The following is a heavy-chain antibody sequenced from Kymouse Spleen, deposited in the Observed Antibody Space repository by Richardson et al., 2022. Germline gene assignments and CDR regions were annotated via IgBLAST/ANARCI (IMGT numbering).Heavy chain of an antibody. CDR1: GFTFDDYA. CDR2: ISWNSGSI. CDR3: AKDSSSSLHYYYYGMDV. J-gene: IGHJ6*02. Sequence: EVQLVESGGGLVQPGRSLRLSCAASGFTFDDYAMHWVRQAPGKGLEWVSGISWNSGSIGYADSVKGRFTISRDNAKNSLYLQMNSLRAEDTALYYCAKDSSSSLHYYYYGMDVWGQGTTVTVSS. V-gene: IGHV3-9*01. D-gene: IGHD6-13*01.